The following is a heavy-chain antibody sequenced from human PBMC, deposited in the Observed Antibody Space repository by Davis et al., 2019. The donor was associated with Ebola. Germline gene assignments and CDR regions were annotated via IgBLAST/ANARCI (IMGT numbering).Heavy chain of an antibody. CDR2: ISYDGSNK. Sequence: GESLKISCAASGFTFSSYAMHWVRQAPGKGLEWVAVISYDGSNKYYADSVKGRFTISRDNSKNTLYLQMNSLRAEDTAVYYCASMVRGVTHQVYWGQGTLVTVSS. CDR1: GFTFSSYA. D-gene: IGHD3-10*01. CDR3: ASMVRGVTHQVY. V-gene: IGHV3-30-3*01. J-gene: IGHJ4*02.